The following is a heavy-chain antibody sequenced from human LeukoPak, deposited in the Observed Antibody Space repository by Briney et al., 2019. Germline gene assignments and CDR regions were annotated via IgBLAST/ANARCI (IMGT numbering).Heavy chain of an antibody. CDR1: GGSFSGYY. V-gene: IGHV4-34*01. D-gene: IGHD6-19*01. CDR2: INHSGST. J-gene: IGHJ4*02. CDR3: ARLRYRSGWCVDY. Sequence: SETLSLTCAVYGGSFSGYYWSWIRQPPGKGLEWIGEINHSGSTNYNPSLKSRVTISVDTSKNQFSLKLSSVTAADTAVYYCARLRYRSGWCVDYWGQGTLVTVSS.